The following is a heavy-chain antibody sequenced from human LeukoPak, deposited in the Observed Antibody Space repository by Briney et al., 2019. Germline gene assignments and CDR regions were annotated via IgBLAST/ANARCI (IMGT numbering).Heavy chain of an antibody. D-gene: IGHD5-18*01. V-gene: IGHV3-21*01. CDR2: ISSSSYI. Sequence: GGSLRLSCAASGFTFSSYSMNWDRQAPGKGLEWVSSISSSSYIYYADSVKGRFTISRDNAKNSLYLQMNSLRAEDTAVYYCARDRGYSYEFDYWGQGTLVTVSS. CDR1: GFTFSSYS. J-gene: IGHJ4*02. CDR3: ARDRGYSYEFDY.